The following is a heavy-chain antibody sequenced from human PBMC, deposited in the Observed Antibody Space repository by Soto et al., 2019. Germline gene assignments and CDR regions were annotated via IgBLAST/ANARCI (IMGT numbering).Heavy chain of an antibody. D-gene: IGHD2-15*01. J-gene: IGHJ5*02. Sequence: SETLSLTCAVSGYSISSGYYWGWIRQPPGKGLEWIGSIYHSGSTYYNPSLKSRVTISVDTSKNQFSLKLSSVTAADTAVYYCARDATDGNWFDPWGQGTLVTVSS. CDR3: ARDATDGNWFDP. CDR1: GYSISSGYY. V-gene: IGHV4-38-2*02. CDR2: IYHSGST.